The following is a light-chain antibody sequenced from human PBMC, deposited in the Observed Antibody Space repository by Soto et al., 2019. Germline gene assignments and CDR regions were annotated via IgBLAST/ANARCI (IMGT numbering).Light chain of an antibody. CDR3: QQVKSFPIT. J-gene: IGKJ4*01. CDR1: QGVSNY. V-gene: IGKV1-9*01. Sequence: DIQLTQSPSFLSASVGDRVTITCRASQGVSNYLAWYQQNPGTVPKLLIYAASTLQSGVPSRFSGSGSGAEFTLTISSLQPEYFATYYFQQVKSFPITFVGGTRVEI. CDR2: AAS.